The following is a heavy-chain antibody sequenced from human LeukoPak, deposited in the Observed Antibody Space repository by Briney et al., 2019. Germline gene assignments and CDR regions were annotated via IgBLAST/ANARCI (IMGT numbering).Heavy chain of an antibody. D-gene: IGHD3-10*01. J-gene: IGHJ6*02. CDR1: GVSVSSGSYF. CDR3: ARDSRFFDDYYYGMDV. V-gene: IGHV4-61*01. Sequence: PSETLSLTCTVSGVSVSSGSYFWSWIRQPPGKGLEWIGYIYYSGSINYNPSLKSRVTISVDTSKNQFSLKLSSVTAADTAVYYCARDSRFFDDYYYGMDVWGQGTTVTVSS. CDR2: IYYSGSI.